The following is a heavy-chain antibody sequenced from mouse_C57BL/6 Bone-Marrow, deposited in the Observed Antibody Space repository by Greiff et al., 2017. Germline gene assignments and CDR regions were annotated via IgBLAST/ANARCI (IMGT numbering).Heavy chain of an antibody. V-gene: IGHV1-50*01. CDR2: IDPSDSYT. CDR1: GYTFTSYW. D-gene: IGHD2-3*01. Sequence: QVQLQQPGAELVKPGASVKLSCKASGYTFTSYWMPWVKQRPGQGLEWIGEIDPSDSYTNYNQKFKGKATLTVDTSSSTAYMQLSSLTSEDSAVYYCARDGYYDWFAYWGQGTLVTVSA. CDR3: ARDGYYDWFAY. J-gene: IGHJ3*01.